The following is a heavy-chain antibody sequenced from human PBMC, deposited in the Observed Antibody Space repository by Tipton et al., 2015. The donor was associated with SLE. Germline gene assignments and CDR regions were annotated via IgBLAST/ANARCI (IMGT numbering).Heavy chain of an antibody. J-gene: IGHJ5*02. CDR2: IYTSGST. V-gene: IGHV4-61*02. CDR1: GGSISSGSYY. CDR3: ARARLQSTHNWFDP. D-gene: IGHD4-11*01. Sequence: TLSLTCTVSGGSISSGSYYWSWIRQPAGKGLEWIGRIYTSGSTNYNPSLKSRVTISVDTSKNQFSLKLSSVTAADTAVYYCARARLQSTHNWFDPWGQGTTVTVSS.